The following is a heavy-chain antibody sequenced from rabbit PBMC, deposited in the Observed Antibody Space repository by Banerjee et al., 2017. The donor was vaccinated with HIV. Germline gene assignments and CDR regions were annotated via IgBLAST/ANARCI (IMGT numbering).Heavy chain of an antibody. D-gene: IGHD4-1*01. CDR3: VRDIWNSGLNL. CDR2: IFTGSAGT. J-gene: IGHJ4*01. V-gene: IGHV1S45*01. CDR1: GFSFSSNYW. Sequence: EESGGDLVKPEGSLTLTCTASGFSFSSNYWICWVRQAPGKGLEWIACIFTGSAGTSYASWAKGRFTISKTSSTTVTLQMTSLTAADTATYFCVRDIWNSGLNLWGPGTLVTVS.